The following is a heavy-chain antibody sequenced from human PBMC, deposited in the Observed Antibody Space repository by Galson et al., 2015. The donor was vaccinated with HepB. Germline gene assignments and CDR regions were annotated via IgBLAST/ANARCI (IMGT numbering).Heavy chain of an antibody. V-gene: IGHV3-23*01. D-gene: IGHD2-2*01. CDR3: AKDLDIVVVPAANDY. CDR1: GFTFSSYA. Sequence: SLRLSCAASGFTFSSYAVSWVRQAPGKGLEWVSAISGSGGSTYYADSVKGRFTISRDNSKNTLYLQMNSLRAEDTAVYYCAKDLDIVVVPAANDYWGQGTLVTVSS. J-gene: IGHJ4*02. CDR2: ISGSGGST.